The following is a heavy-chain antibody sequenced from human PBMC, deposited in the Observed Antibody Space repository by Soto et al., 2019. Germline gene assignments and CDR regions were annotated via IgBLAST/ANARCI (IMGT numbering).Heavy chain of an antibody. D-gene: IGHD3-3*01. Sequence: TSVKFSCKASGYTLTSYYMHWVRQAPGQGLEWMGIINPSGGSTSYAQKFQGRVTMTRDTSTSTVYMELSSLRSEDTAVYYCARDPSYYDFWSGSADSNWFDPWGQGTLVTVSS. CDR3: ARDPSYYDFWSGSADSNWFDP. CDR1: GYTLTSYY. J-gene: IGHJ5*02. CDR2: INPSGGST. V-gene: IGHV1-46*01.